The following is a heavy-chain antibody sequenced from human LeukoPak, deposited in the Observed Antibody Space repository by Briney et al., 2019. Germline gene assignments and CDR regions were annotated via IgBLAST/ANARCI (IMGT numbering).Heavy chain of an antibody. CDR1: GSRFTSYW. D-gene: IGHD2-2*01. V-gene: IGHV5-51*01. Sequence: GASLQISCQGSGSRFTSYWIGWVRPMPGKGLEWMGIIYPGDSDTSYSPSFQGQVTISADKSISTAYLQWSSLKASDTAMYYCARLTYRFNCSSTSCFTGYYYYYGMDVWGQGTTVTVSS. CDR3: ARLTYRFNCSSTSCFTGYYYYYGMDV. CDR2: IYPGDSDT. J-gene: IGHJ6*02.